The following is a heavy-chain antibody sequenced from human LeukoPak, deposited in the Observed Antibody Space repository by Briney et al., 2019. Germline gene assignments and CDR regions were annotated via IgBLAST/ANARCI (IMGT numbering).Heavy chain of an antibody. D-gene: IGHD1-1*01. Sequence: GGSLRLSCAASGFTFHDYAMHWVRQAPGKGLEWVSLISGDGDSTYYADSVKGQFAISRDNSKNSLYLQMSSLSTEDSALYYCAKGPRSLYRTNWPGFDYWGQGTLVTVSS. CDR2: ISGDGDST. CDR3: AKGPRSLYRTNWPGFDY. J-gene: IGHJ4*02. V-gene: IGHV3-43*02. CDR1: GFTFHDYA.